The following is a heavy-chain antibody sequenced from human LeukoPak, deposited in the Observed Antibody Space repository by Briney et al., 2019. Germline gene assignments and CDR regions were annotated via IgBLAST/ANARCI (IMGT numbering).Heavy chain of an antibody. D-gene: IGHD3-10*01. CDR1: GFTFSSYE. Sequence: GGSLRLSCAASGFTFSSYEMNWVRQAPGKGLEWVSYITSSGNTIQYADSVKGRFTISRDNSKNTLYLQMNSLRAEDTAVYYCARGSSGSYDYYYMDVWGKGTTVTVSS. J-gene: IGHJ6*03. CDR3: ARGSSGSYDYYYMDV. CDR2: ITSSGNTI. V-gene: IGHV3-48*03.